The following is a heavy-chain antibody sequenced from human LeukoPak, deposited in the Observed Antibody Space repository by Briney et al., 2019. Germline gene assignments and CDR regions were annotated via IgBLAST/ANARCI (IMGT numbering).Heavy chain of an antibody. J-gene: IGHJ1*01. CDR3: ARRPVRGTFRFFDSPKGD. Sequence: SVKVSCKASGGTFSSYAISWVRQAPGQGLEWMGRIIPILGIANYAQKFQGRVTITADKSTSTAYMELSSLRSEDTAVYYCARRPVRGTFRFFDSPKGDLGQGTLVPGSS. D-gene: IGHD3-10*01. CDR1: GGTFSSYA. V-gene: IGHV1-69*04. CDR2: IIPILGIA.